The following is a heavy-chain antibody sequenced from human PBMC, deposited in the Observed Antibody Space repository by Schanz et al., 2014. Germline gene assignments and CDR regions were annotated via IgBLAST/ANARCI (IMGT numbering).Heavy chain of an antibody. V-gene: IGHV3-48*01. D-gene: IGHD3-10*01. CDR1: GFTFSSYS. CDR2: VSRSTPDI. CDR3: VRDILHRVYDSGSP. J-gene: IGHJ5*02. Sequence: EVKMVESGGGLVQPGGSLRLSCTASGFTFSSYSMNWVRQAPGKGLEWVSYVSRSTPDIYYADSVKGRFTMSRDNAKNSVFLQMNSLRAEDTAVYYCVRDILHRVYDSGSPWGQGTLVTVSS.